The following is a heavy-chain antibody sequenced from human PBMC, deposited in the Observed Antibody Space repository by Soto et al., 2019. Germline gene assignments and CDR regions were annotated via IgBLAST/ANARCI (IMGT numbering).Heavy chain of an antibody. CDR1: GFTFSSYW. J-gene: IGHJ4*02. Sequence: EVQLVESGGGLVQPGGSLRLSCAASGFTFSSYWMSWVRQAPGKGLEWVANIKQDGSEKYYVDCVKGRFTNYRDNAKKSLYLQMNSLRAEDTDVYYCARDHIAAQPGGSHHWGQRSLVTVS. CDR3: ARDHIAAQPGGSHH. CDR2: IKQDGSEK. V-gene: IGHV3-7*01. D-gene: IGHD6-6*01.